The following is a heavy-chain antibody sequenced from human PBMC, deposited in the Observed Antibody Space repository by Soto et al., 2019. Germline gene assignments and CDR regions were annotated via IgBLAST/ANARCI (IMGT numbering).Heavy chain of an antibody. D-gene: IGHD4-17*01. CDR2: IGTAGDT. Sequence: EVQLVESGGGLVQPGGSLRLSCAASGFTFSSYDMHWVRQATGKGLEWVSAIGTAGDTYYPGSVKGRFTISRENAKNSLYPQMNSLRAGDTAVYYCARGYGDYVGMDVWGQGTTVTVSS. CDR1: GFTFSSYD. J-gene: IGHJ6*02. CDR3: ARGYGDYVGMDV. V-gene: IGHV3-13*01.